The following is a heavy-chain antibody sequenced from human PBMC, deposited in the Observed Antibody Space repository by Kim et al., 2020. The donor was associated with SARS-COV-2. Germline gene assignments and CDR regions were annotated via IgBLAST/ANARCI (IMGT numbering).Heavy chain of an antibody. CDR3: ARLEYSSSSRLFDH. J-gene: IGHJ5*02. CDR1: GGSVSSSNYY. D-gene: IGHD6-6*01. CDR2: IYYTGDT. V-gene: IGHV4-39*02. Sequence: SETLSLTCTVSGGSVSSSNYYWGWIRQPPGKGLEWIGNIYYTGDTYYNPSLKSRVTISVDTSKNHFSLKLSPLTAADTAVYYCARLEYSSSSRLFDHWGQGTLVTVSS.